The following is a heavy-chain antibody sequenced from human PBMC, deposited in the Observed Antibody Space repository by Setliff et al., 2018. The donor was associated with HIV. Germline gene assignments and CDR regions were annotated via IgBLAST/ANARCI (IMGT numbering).Heavy chain of an antibody. CDR3: ARVLDYYDSSPYYFDY. Sequence: SETLSLTCTVSGASIRSFHWSWVRQPPGEGLEWIGYIYYSGSANYTPSLKSRVTISLDTSKSQFSLELSSVTAADTAMYYCARVLDYYDSSPYYFDYWGQGTLVTVSS. J-gene: IGHJ4*02. D-gene: IGHD3-22*01. V-gene: IGHV4-59*01. CDR2: IYYSGSA. CDR1: GASIRSFH.